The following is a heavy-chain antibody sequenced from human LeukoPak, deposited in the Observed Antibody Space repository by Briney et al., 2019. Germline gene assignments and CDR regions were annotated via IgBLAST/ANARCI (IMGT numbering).Heavy chain of an antibody. Sequence: PGGSLRLSCVASGFTITSYNMNWVRQAPGKGLEWVASITSGSDYIYYADSVKGRFTISRDNAKNSLYLQMNSLRAEDTALYYCARGGITIFGVVSYMDVWGKGTTVTVSS. CDR1: GFTITSYN. CDR2: ITSGSDYI. D-gene: IGHD3-3*01. CDR3: ARGGITIFGVVSYMDV. V-gene: IGHV3-21*04. J-gene: IGHJ6*03.